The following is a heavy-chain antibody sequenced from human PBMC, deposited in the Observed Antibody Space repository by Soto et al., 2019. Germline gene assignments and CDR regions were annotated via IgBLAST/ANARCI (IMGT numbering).Heavy chain of an antibody. J-gene: IGHJ6*02. Sequence: PGESLKISCKGSGYSFTSYWISWVRQMPGKGLEWMGRIDPSDSYTNYSPSFQGHVTISADKSISTAYLQWSSLKASDTAMYYCARLQRTESYYYGMDVWGQGTTVTVSS. CDR2: IDPSDSYT. V-gene: IGHV5-10-1*01. CDR3: ARLQRTESYYYGMDV. D-gene: IGHD4-4*01. CDR1: GYSFTSYW.